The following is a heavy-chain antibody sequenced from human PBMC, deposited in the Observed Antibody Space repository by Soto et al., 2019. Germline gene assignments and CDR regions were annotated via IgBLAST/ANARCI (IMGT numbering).Heavy chain of an antibody. D-gene: IGHD2-15*01. CDR2: ISGSGGST. CDR3: AKGELPHPVIPYCSGGSCYSLPDY. V-gene: IGHV3-23*01. CDR1: GFTFSSYA. J-gene: IGHJ4*02. Sequence: EVQLLESGGGLVQPGGSLRLSCAASGFTFSSYAMSWVRQAPGKGLEWVSAISGSGGSTYYADSVKGRFTISRDNSKNTLYLQMNSLRAEDTAVYYCAKGELPHPVIPYCSGGSCYSLPDYWGQGTLVTVSS.